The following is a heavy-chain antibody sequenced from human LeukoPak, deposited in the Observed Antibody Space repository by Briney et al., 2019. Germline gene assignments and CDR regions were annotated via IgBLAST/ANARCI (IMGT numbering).Heavy chain of an antibody. Sequence: SETLSLTCAVYGGTFGGYYWTWIRQSPGKGLEWIGEIDHSGNTNYNPSLKSRVTISEDTSKNQFSLKLSSVSAADTAVYYCARGEGSGSYTSYLEHWGQGTLVTVSS. V-gene: IGHV4-34*01. J-gene: IGHJ4*02. CDR2: IDHSGNT. D-gene: IGHD3-10*01. CDR3: ARGEGSGSYTSYLEH. CDR1: GGTFGGYY.